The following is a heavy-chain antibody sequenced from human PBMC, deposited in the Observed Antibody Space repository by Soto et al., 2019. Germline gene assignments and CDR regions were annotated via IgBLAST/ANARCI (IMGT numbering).Heavy chain of an antibody. CDR2: ISYSGST. CDR1: GGSISSGGYY. Sequence: QVQLQESGPGLVKPSQTLSLTCTVSGGSISSGGYYWSWIRQHPGKGLEVIGYISYSGSTYYNPSLKSRVTISVYTSKNQFSLKLSSVTAADTAGDYCARMLGGGWFDPWGQGTLVTVSS. V-gene: IGHV4-31*03. D-gene: IGHD3-16*01. CDR3: ARMLGGGWFDP. J-gene: IGHJ5*02.